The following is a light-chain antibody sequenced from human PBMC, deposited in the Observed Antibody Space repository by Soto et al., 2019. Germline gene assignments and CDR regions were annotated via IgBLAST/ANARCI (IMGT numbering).Light chain of an antibody. J-gene: IGKJ5*01. CDR3: QQYYSTLIT. CDR2: WAS. Sequence: DIALTQSPDSLALSLGERATMNYKSSQSVLYSSYNKSYLAWYKVKPGRPPKLLFSWASTRESGVPDRFSGSGSGTDFTLTISSLQAEDVAVYYCQQYYSTLITFGQGTRLEIK. CDR1: QSVLYSSYNKSY. V-gene: IGKV4-1*01.